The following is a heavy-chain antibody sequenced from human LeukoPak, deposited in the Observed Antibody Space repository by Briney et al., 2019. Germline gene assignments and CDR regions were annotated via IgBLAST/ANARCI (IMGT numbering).Heavy chain of an antibody. D-gene: IGHD3-22*01. Sequence: PGGSLRLSCAASGFTFSNAWMSWVRQAPGKGLEWVGRIKSKTDGGTTDYAAPVKGRFTISRDDSKNTLYLQINSLKTEDTAVYYCTTDRGYSTSDFDYWGQGTLVTVSS. CDR3: TTDRGYSTSDFDY. V-gene: IGHV3-15*01. J-gene: IGHJ4*02. CDR2: IKSKTDGGTT. CDR1: GFTFSNAW.